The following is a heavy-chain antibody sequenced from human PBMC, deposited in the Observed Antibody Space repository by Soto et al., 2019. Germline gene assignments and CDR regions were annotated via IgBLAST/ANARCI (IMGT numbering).Heavy chain of an antibody. CDR2: ISYDGGNK. Sequence: GGSLRLSCAASGFTFISYGMHWVLQAPGKGLEWVAVISYDGGNKYYADSVKGRFTISRDNSKNTLYLQMNSLRAEDTAVYYCAVVAAAGTRGYFDYWGQGTLVTVSS. D-gene: IGHD6-13*01. V-gene: IGHV3-30*03. J-gene: IGHJ4*02. CDR3: AVVAAAGTRGYFDY. CDR1: GFTFISYG.